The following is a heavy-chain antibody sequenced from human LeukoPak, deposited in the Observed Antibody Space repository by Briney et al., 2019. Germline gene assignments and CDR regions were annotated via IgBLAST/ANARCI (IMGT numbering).Heavy chain of an antibody. D-gene: IGHD4-23*01. CDR1: GFTFGGYY. CDR3: ARHGPWDYGGNSGEWFDP. V-gene: IGHV3-11*06. J-gene: IGHJ5*02. CDR2: ISSSSSYT. Sequence: GGSLRLSFAASGFTFGGYYMSWIRQAPGKGLEWASYISSSSSYTNYADSVKGRFTISRDNAKNSLYLQMNSLRAEDTAVYYCARHGPWDYGGNSGEWFDPGGQGTLVTVSS.